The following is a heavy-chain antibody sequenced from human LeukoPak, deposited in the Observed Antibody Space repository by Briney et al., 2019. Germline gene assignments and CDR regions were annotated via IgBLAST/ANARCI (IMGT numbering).Heavy chain of an antibody. J-gene: IGHJ4*02. CDR1: GFTFSRYW. V-gene: IGHV3-7*03. CDR2: IKEDGREK. CDR3: AIGSGSYYSY. D-gene: IGHD3-10*01. Sequence: GGSLRLSCAASGFTFSRYWMSWVGQAPGKGGEWVANIKEDGREKNYVDSVKGGFTISRDNAKNSLYLQMNSLRAEDTAVYYCAIGSGSYYSYWGQGTLVTVSS.